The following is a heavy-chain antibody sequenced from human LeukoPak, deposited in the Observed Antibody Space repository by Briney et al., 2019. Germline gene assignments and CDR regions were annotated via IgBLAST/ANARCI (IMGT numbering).Heavy chain of an antibody. J-gene: IGHJ4*02. CDR1: GFTFSRHA. CDR3: AKGDDIGKHPTRPYYFDN. D-gene: IGHD5-24*01. CDR2: TGLNSVNT. V-gene: IGHV3-23*01. Sequence: PGGSLRLSCAASGFTFSRHAMSWVRQTPGKGLEWVSTTGLNSVNTLCADSVQGRLTISRDNSKNTLDLQMDNLRVDDTAVYYCAKGDDIGKHPTRPYYFDNWGQGTLVTVSS.